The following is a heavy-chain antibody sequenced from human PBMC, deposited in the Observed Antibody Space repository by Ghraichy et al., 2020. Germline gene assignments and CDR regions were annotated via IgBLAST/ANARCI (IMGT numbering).Heavy chain of an antibody. Sequence: GGSLRLSCVASGFTFSNYSMSWVRQAPGKGLEWVSSISTSSSHMYYADSVKGRFTISRDNAKNSVYLQMNSLRAEDTAVYYCTTMIVGATPDFWGQGTLVTVSS. D-gene: IGHD1-26*01. CDR2: ISTSSSHM. V-gene: IGHV3-21*01. CDR3: TTMIVGATPDF. CDR1: GFTFSNYS. J-gene: IGHJ4*02.